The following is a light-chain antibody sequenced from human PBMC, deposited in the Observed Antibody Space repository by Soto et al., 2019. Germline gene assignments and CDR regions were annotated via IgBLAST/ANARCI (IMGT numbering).Light chain of an antibody. J-gene: IGKJ3*01. Sequence: DIQMTQSPPSLSASVGDRVTITCQASQDIGTYLNWYQHKPGKAPNLVIYDASNLETGVPSRFSGGGSGTDFTFTIRSLRPEDIATYYCQHSNHLPLFGPGTKVDF. CDR1: QDIGTY. CDR3: QHSNHLPL. V-gene: IGKV1-33*01. CDR2: DAS.